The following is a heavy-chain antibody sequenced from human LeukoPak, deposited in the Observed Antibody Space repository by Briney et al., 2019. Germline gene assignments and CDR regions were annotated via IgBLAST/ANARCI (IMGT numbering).Heavy chain of an antibody. CDR3: ARDRRLRFLEWPLYYYYMDV. CDR2: INWNGGST. V-gene: IGHV3-20*04. J-gene: IGHJ6*03. D-gene: IGHD3-3*01. CDR1: GFTFDDYG. Sequence: GGSLRPSCAASGFTFDDYGMSWVRQAPGKGLEWVSGINWNGGSTGYADSVKGRFTISRDNAKNSLYLRMNSLRAEDTALYYCARDRRLRFLEWPLYYYYMDVWGKGNTVTVSS.